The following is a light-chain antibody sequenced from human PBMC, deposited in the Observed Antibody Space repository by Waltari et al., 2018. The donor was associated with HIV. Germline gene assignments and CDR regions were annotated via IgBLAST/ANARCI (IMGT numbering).Light chain of an antibody. CDR1: QTSSRW. J-gene: IGKJ4*01. CDR2: KAS. Sequence: DIQMTQSPSTLSASAGDRVTITCRASQTSSRWLAWYQQKPGKAPKLLIYKASSLESGVPSRFSGSGSGTDFTLTISSLQPDDFATYYCLQYKDFPLTFGGGTKVEIK. CDR3: LQYKDFPLT. V-gene: IGKV1-5*03.